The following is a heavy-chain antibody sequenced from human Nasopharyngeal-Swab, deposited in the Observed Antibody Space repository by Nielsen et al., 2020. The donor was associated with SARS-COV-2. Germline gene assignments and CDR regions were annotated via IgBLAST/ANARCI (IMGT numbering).Heavy chain of an antibody. CDR3: ARGPVRYDFWSGYYCGFDY. CDR2: IHHSGST. D-gene: IGHD3-3*01. Sequence: GSLRLSCAVYGGSFSGYYWSWIRQPPGKGLEWIGEIHHSGSTDYNPSLKSRVTISVDTSKNQFSLKLSSVTAADTAVFYCARGPVRYDFWSGYYCGFDYWGQGTRVTVSS. J-gene: IGHJ4*02. V-gene: IGHV4-34*01. CDR1: GGSFSGYY.